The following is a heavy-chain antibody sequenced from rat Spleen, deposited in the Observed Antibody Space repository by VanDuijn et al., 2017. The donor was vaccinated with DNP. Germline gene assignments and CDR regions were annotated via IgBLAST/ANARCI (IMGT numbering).Heavy chain of an antibody. V-gene: IGHV5-29*01. D-gene: IGHD1-11*01. J-gene: IGHJ2*01. Sequence: EVKLVESGGGLVQPGRSLKLSCAASGFTFSNYGMAWVRQAPTKGLEWVATISYDGSRTYYGDSVKGRFTISRDNAKNTLYLQMDSLRSEDTATYYCARHDGTEGIDFDYWGQGVMVTVSS. CDR2: ISYDGSRT. CDR1: GFTFSNYG. CDR3: ARHDGTEGIDFDY.